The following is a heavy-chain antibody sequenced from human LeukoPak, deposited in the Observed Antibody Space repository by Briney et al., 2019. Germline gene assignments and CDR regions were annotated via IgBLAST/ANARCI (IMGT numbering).Heavy chain of an antibody. J-gene: IGHJ3*02. V-gene: IGHV3-23*01. CDR3: AKGTESITIFGVVATGAFDI. CDR2: ISGSGGST. CDR1: GFTFSSYA. Sequence: PGGSLRLSCAASGFTFSSYAMSWVRQAPGKGLEWVSAISGSGGSTYYADSVKGRFTIPRDNSKNTLYLQMNSLRAEDTAVYYCAKGTESITIFGVVATGAFDIWGQGTMVTVSS. D-gene: IGHD3-3*01.